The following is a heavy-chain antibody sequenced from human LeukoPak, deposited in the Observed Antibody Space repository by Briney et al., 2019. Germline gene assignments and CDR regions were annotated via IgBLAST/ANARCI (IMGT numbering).Heavy chain of an antibody. V-gene: IGHV3-21*01. CDR1: GFTFSSYS. D-gene: IGHD3-22*01. CDR2: ITSSSSYI. Sequence: GGSLRLSCAASGFTFSSYSMNWVRQAPGKGLEWVSSITSSSSYIYYADSVEGRFTISRDNAKNSLYLQMSSLRAEDTAVYYCAREVWRDYYDSSGDFDYWGQGTLVTVSS. CDR3: AREVWRDYYDSSGDFDY. J-gene: IGHJ4*02.